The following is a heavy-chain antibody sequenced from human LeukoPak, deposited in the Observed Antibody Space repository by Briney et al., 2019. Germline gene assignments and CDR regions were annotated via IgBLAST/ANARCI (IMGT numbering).Heavy chain of an antibody. CDR2: ISTSGGTT. J-gene: IGHJ4*02. Sequence: QTGGSLRLSCAASGLTFGSYAMSWVRQAPGKGLEWVSGISTSGGTTSYAESVKGRFTVSRDNPRNTLYMEMNSLRDEDTAVYYCAVMHRYYDGSGYWVQWGQGTLVTVSS. CDR1: GLTFGSYA. V-gene: IGHV3-23*01. CDR3: AVMHRYYDGSGYWVQ. D-gene: IGHD3-22*01.